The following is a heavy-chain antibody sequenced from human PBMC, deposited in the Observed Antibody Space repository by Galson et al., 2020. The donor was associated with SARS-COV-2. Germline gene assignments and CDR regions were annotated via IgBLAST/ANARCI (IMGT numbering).Heavy chain of an antibody. J-gene: IGHJ4*02. Sequence: GGSLRLSCAASGFTVSSNYMSWARQAPGKGLEWVSVIYRGGSTYYADSVKGRFTISRDNSKNTLYLQMNSLRAEDTAVYYCARELYDSSGYYSGVYFDYWGQGTLVTVSS. CDR3: ARELYDSSGYYSGVYFDY. V-gene: IGHV3-53*01. CDR2: IYRGGST. D-gene: IGHD3-22*01. CDR1: GFTVSSNY.